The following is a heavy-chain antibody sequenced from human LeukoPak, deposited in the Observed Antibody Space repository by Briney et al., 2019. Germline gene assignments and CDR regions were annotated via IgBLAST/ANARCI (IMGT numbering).Heavy chain of an antibody. J-gene: IGHJ4*02. D-gene: IGHD1-26*01. Sequence: GGSLRLSCAASGFTFSSDAMSWVRQAPGKGLEWVSVISGGGGTTYYSDSVKGRFTISRDNSKNTLYLQMNSLRAEDTAVYYCARAFGSYYQGDYWGQGTLVTVSS. V-gene: IGHV3-23*01. CDR3: ARAFGSYYQGDY. CDR2: ISGGGGTT. CDR1: GFTFSSDA.